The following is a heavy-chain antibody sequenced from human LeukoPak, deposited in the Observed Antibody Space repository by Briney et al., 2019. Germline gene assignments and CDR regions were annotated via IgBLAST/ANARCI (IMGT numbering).Heavy chain of an antibody. CDR2: IKNKDEGEKT. D-gene: IGHD3-16*01. CDR3: TTGIDYGGGY. J-gene: IGHJ4*02. CDR1: GFTFTNVW. V-gene: IGHV3-15*07. Sequence: GGSLRLSCAVSGFTFTNVWMNWVRQAPGKVLEWVGRIKNKDEGEKTDYASPVKGRFTISRDDSKATLFLQMNSLKVEDTAIYYCTTGIDYGGGYWGQGTLVSVSS.